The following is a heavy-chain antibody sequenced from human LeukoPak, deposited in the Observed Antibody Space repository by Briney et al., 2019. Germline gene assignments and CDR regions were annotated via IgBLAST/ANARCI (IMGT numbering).Heavy chain of an antibody. CDR1: GFTFSSYA. V-gene: IGHV3-23*01. J-gene: IGHJ3*01. CDR2: ISGSGGST. CDR3: ARRPRDSSGYYLGAFHA. D-gene: IGHD3-22*01. Sequence: GSLRLSCAASGFTFSSYAMSWVRQAPGKGLEWVSAISGSGGSTYYADSVKGRFTISRDNSKNTLYLQMNSLRAEDTAVYFCARRPRDSSGYYLGAFHAWGQGTTVTVSS.